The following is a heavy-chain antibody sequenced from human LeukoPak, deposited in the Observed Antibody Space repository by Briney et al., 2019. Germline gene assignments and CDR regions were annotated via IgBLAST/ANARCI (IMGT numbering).Heavy chain of an antibody. J-gene: IGHJ4*02. V-gene: IGHV1-2*02. Sequence: ASVKVSCKASGYTFTGYYMHWVRQAPGQGLEWMGWINPNSGGTNYALKFQGRVTMTRDTSISTAYMELSRLRSDDTAVYYCARALIVVVPAAYGYWGQGTLVTVSS. D-gene: IGHD2-2*01. CDR2: INPNSGGT. CDR1: GYTFTGYY. CDR3: ARALIVVVPAAYGY.